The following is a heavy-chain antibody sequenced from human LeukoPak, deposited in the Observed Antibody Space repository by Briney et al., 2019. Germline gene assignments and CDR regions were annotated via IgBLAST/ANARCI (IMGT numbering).Heavy chain of an antibody. Sequence: PGGSLRLSCAASGFIFSSYSMHWVRQAPGKGLEWVATISYDRSYQYYPDSVKGRFTISRDDSKNTLFLQMNSLRVEDTAVYYCARDRSGSYCPDYWGQGTLVTVSS. CDR1: GFIFSSYS. D-gene: IGHD1-26*01. V-gene: IGHV3-30*04. CDR2: ISYDRSYQ. CDR3: ARDRSGSYCPDY. J-gene: IGHJ4*02.